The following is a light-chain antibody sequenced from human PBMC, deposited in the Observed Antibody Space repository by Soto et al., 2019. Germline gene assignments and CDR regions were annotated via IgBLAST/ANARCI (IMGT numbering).Light chain of an antibody. J-gene: IGKJ5*01. Sequence: DIPMTQSPSTLSASVGDRVTITCRASQSISSWLAWYQQKPGKAPKLLIYDASNLESGVPSRFSGSGSGTEFTLTISSLQPDDFATYYCQQYNSYPITFGPGTRLEIK. V-gene: IGKV1-5*01. CDR3: QQYNSYPIT. CDR1: QSISSW. CDR2: DAS.